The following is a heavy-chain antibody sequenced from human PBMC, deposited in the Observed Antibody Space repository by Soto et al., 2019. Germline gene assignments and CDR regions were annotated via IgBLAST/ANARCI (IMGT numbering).Heavy chain of an antibody. CDR2: IYPGDSDT. Sequence: ESLKISCKGSGYSFTSYWIGWARQMPGKGLEWMGIIYPGDSDTRYSPSFQGQVTISADKSISTAYLQWSSLKASDTAMYYCARTAAAGKYYYGMDVWGQGNTVTVSS. CDR1: GYSFTSYW. V-gene: IGHV5-51*01. CDR3: ARTAAAGKYYYGMDV. J-gene: IGHJ6*02. D-gene: IGHD6-13*01.